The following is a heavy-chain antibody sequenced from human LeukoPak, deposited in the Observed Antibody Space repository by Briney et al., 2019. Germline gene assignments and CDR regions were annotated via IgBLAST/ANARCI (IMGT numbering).Heavy chain of an antibody. CDR2: ISHSGST. J-gene: IGHJ4*02. D-gene: IGHD7-27*01. CDR3: TKTSPGVPLDF. Sequence: PSETLSLTCAVSGVSFSGYYWSWIRQPPGKGPEWIREISHSGSTDYNPSLKSRVTISLDTSKNQFSLKLRFVTAADTAVYYCTKTSPGVPLDFWGQGTLVTVSS. V-gene: IGHV4-34*01. CDR1: GVSFSGYY.